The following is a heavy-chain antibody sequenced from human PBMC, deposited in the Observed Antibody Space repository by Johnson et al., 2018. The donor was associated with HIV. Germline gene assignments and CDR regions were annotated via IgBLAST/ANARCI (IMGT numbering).Heavy chain of an antibody. J-gene: IGHJ3*01. Sequence: QAQLVESGGGLIQPGGSLRLSCAASGFTFSDYYMNWIRQAPGKGLEWLSYISSSGSTKYYADSVKGRLTISRDNAKNSLYLQMKNLRAEDTALYYCARGQWLVPFTFDLWGPGTMVTVSS. V-gene: IGHV3-11*04. CDR3: ARGQWLVPFTFDL. CDR1: GFTFSDYY. D-gene: IGHD6-19*01. CDR2: ISSSGSTK.